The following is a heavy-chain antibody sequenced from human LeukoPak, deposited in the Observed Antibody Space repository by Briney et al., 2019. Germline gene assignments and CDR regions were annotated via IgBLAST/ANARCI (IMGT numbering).Heavy chain of an antibody. CDR2: ISSSGSTI. Sequence: GGSLRLSCAASGFTFSDYYMSWIRQAPGKGLEWVSYISSSGSTIYYADSVKGRFTISRDNAKNSLYLQMNSLRADDTAVYYCARGLNKYYYDSSGYYYGYWGQGTLVTVSS. J-gene: IGHJ4*02. CDR1: GFTFSDYY. V-gene: IGHV3-11*01. D-gene: IGHD3-22*01. CDR3: ARGLNKYYYDSSGYYYGY.